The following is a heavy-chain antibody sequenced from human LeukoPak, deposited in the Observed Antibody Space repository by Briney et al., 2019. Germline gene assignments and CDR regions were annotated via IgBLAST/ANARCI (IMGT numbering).Heavy chain of an antibody. J-gene: IGHJ6*03. D-gene: IGHD2-2*01. CDR2: FDPEDGET. CDR1: GYTLTELS. V-gene: IGHV1-24*01. Sequence: ASVKVSCKVSGYTLTELSMHWVRQAPGKGLEWIGGFDPEDGETIYAQKFQGRVTMTEDTSTDTAYMELSSLRSEDTAVYYCATTDIVVVPAAHNQYYYYMDVWGKGTTVTVSS. CDR3: ATTDIVVVPAAHNQYYYYMDV.